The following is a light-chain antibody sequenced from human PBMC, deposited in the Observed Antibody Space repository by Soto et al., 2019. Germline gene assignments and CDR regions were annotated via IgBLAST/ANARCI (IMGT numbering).Light chain of an antibody. CDR3: QQSYSTLYT. V-gene: IGKV1-39*01. CDR2: ATS. J-gene: IGKJ2*01. Sequence: DIQMTQSTSSLSASVGDRVTITCRASQSISSYLNWYQQKPGKAPKVLIYATSSLESGVPSRFSGSGSGTEFTLTISSLQPEDFATYYCQQSYSTLYTFGQGTKVDSK. CDR1: QSISSY.